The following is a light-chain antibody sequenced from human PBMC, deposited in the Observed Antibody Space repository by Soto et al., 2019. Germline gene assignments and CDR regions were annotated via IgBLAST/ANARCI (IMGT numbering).Light chain of an antibody. CDR2: GAS. Sequence: EIVLTQSPGTLSLSPGERATLSCRASQSVSSSLAWYQQGPGQPPRLLIYGASSRATGIPDRFSGSGSGTDFTLTISRLQPEDFVVYYCQHYGDSRTFGQGTKVDIK. CDR3: QHYGDSRT. V-gene: IGKV3-20*01. CDR1: QSVSSS. J-gene: IGKJ1*01.